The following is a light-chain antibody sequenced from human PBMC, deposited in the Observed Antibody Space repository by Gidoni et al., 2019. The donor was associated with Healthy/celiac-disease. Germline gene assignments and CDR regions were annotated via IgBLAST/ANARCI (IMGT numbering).Light chain of an antibody. CDR3: QQYNSYRT. CDR1: QSISSW. J-gene: IGKJ1*01. CDR2: DAS. V-gene: IGKV1-5*01. Sequence: DIQMTQSPSTLSASVGDRVTITCRASQSISSWMDWYQQKPGKAPKLLIYDASSLESGVPSRFSGSGSGTEFTRTISSLQPDDFATYYCQQYNSYRTFGQGTKVEIK.